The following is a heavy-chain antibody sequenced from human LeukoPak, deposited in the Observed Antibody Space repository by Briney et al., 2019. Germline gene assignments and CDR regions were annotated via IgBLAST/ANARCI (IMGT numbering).Heavy chain of an antibody. CDR1: GFIFSDYS. J-gene: IGHJ3*01. V-gene: IGHV3-21*06. CDR3: ARQAVARPFDL. Sequence: GGSLRLSCVASGFIFSDYSMDWVRQAPGKGLEWVSSISSSSAYIFYSDSVKGRFTISRDNAQSSLYLQMNSLRAGDTAVYYCARQAVARPFDLWGQGTMVAVSS. CDR2: ISSSSAYI.